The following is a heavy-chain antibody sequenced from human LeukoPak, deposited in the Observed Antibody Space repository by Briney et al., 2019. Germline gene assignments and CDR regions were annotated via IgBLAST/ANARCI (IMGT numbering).Heavy chain of an antibody. CDR3: ARHYYGDYYFDY. CDR2: ISSTSSTI. Sequence: GGSLRLSCAASGFTFTSYSMNWVRQAPGKGLEWVSYISSTSSTIHYADSVKGRFTISRDNAKSSLYLQMNSLGAEDTAVYYCARHYYGDYYFDYWGQGTLVTVSS. V-gene: IGHV3-48*01. CDR1: GFTFTSYS. D-gene: IGHD4-17*01. J-gene: IGHJ4*02.